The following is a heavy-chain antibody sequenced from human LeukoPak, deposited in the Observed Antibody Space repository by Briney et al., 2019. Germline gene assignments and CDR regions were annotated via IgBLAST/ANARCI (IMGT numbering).Heavy chain of an antibody. V-gene: IGHV4-38-2*02. Sequence: PSETLSLTCTVSGYSISSGYYWGWIRQPPGKGLEWLGSIYHSGSTYYNPSLKSRVTISVDTSKNQFSLKLSSVTAADTAVYYCAREGSGSYYDILTGYDYFDYWGQGTLVTVSS. D-gene: IGHD3-9*01. CDR2: IYHSGST. J-gene: IGHJ4*02. CDR3: AREGSGSYYDILTGYDYFDY. CDR1: GYSISSGYY.